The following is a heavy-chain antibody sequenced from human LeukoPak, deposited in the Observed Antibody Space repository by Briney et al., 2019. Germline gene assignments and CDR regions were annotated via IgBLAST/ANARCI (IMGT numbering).Heavy chain of an antibody. D-gene: IGHD3-22*01. CDR1: GYTFTSHG. J-gene: IGHJ4*02. CDR2: ISTYNANT. V-gene: IGHV1-18*01. Sequence: GASVKVSCKASGYTFTSHGISWVRQAPGQGLEWMGWISTYNANTNYAHNLQGRVTMTTDTSTSTAYMELRSLRSDDTAVYYCAREGDSSGCDYWGQGTLVTVSS. CDR3: AREGDSSGCDY.